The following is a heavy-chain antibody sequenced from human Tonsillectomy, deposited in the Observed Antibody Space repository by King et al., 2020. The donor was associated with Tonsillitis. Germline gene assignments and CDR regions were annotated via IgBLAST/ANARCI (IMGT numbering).Heavy chain of an antibody. CDR2: IYHSGST. CDR1: GYSISSGYY. Sequence: QLQESGPGLVKPSETLSLTCTVSGYSISSGYYWGWIRQPPGKGLEWIGHIYHSGSTYYNPSLKSRVTISVDTSKNQXSLKLSSVTAADTAVYYCARVKGYSGYIAPLDYWGXXTLVTVSS. D-gene: IGHD5-12*01. CDR3: ARVKGYSGYIAPLDY. J-gene: IGHJ4*02. V-gene: IGHV4-38-2*02.